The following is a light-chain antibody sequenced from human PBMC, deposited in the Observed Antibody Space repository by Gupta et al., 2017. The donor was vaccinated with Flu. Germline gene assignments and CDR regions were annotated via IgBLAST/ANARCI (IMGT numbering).Light chain of an antibody. CDR3: QQRNNWT. CDR2: DAS. J-gene: IGKJ1*01. CDR1: QSVGNY. Sequence: PGERATLSCRASQSVGNYLAWYQQKPGQAPRLLIYDASNRATGIPARFSGSGSGTDFTLTISSLDPEDFAVYYCQQRNNWTFGQGTKVEIK. V-gene: IGKV3-11*01.